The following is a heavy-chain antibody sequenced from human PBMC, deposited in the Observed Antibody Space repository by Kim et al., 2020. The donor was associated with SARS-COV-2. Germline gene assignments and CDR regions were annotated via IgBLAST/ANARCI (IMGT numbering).Heavy chain of an antibody. J-gene: IGHJ5*02. CDR2: IYYSGST. CDR1: GGSVSSGSYY. D-gene: IGHD3-3*01. CDR3: ATIRFLEWLSPKNWFDA. Sequence: SETLSLTCTVSGGSVSSGSYYWSWIRQPPGKGLEWIGYIYYSGSTNYNPSLKSRVTISVDTSKNQFSLKLSSVTAADTAVYYCATIRFLEWLSPKNWFDAWGRGTLVTVST. V-gene: IGHV4-61*01.